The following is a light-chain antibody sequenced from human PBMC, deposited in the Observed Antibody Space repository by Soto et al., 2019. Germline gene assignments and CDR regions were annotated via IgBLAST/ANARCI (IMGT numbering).Light chain of an antibody. J-gene: IGLJ3*02. CDR1: SSDVGIFNL. Sequence: QSVPIQPASVSGSPGQSITISCTGSSSDVGIFNLVSWYQQYPGKAPKLVLYEVSKWPSGISHRFSGSKSGNTASLTISGLQAEDEADYYRCSYAGSRTWVFGGGTKLTVL. CDR2: EVS. CDR3: CSYAGSRTWV. V-gene: IGLV2-23*02.